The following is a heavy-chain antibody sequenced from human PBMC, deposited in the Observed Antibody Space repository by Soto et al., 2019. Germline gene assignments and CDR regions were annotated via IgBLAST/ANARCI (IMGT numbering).Heavy chain of an antibody. Sequence: GGSLRLSCAASGFTFRTYAMSWVRQAPGRGLAWVSSISGSGGSTYYADSVKGRFTISRDNSKNTLFLQMNSLRAEDTAVYYCVISKGYRSGGNCYTADYWGQGTLVTVSS. D-gene: IGHD2-15*01. CDR3: VISKGYRSGGNCYTADY. CDR2: ISGSGGST. CDR1: GFTFRTYA. V-gene: IGHV3-23*01. J-gene: IGHJ4*02.